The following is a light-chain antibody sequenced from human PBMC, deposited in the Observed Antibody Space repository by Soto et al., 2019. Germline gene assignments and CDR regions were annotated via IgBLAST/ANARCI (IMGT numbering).Light chain of an antibody. CDR2: GTY. CDR1: QSVTGSY. Sequence: EIVLTQSPGTLSLSPGERATLSCRASQSVTGSYLAWYQQKPGQAPRLVIYGTYNRATGIPDRFSGSGSGTDFTLTISRLEPEDFAVYYCQHYGISSWTFGQGTNVEIK. J-gene: IGKJ1*01. CDR3: QHYGISSWT. V-gene: IGKV3-20*01.